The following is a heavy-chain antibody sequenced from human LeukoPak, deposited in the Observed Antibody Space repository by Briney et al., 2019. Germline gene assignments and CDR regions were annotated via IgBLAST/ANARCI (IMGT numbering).Heavy chain of an antibody. CDR2: ISGSSDGT. D-gene: IGHD4/OR15-4a*01. Sequence: GGSLRLSCAASGFTFSSYAMSWVRQAPGRGLEWVSAISGSSDGTFYAGSVKGRFTISRDNSKNTLYLQMNSLRVEDTAVYFCARDPGAFPYFFDCWGQGTLVTVSS. CDR3: ARDPGAFPYFFDC. CDR1: GFTFSSYA. J-gene: IGHJ4*02. V-gene: IGHV3-23*01.